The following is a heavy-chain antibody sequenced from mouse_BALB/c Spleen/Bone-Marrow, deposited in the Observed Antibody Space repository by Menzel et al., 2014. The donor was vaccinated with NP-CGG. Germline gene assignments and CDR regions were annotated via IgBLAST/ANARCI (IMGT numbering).Heavy chain of an antibody. CDR2: IGTGRGT. D-gene: IGHD2-1*01. CDR1: GFSLKNYG. J-gene: IGHJ1*01. V-gene: IGHV2-9*02. Sequence: VKVVESGPGLVAPSQNLSITCTVSGFSLKNYGVHWVRQPPGKGLEWLGVIGTGRGTNYNSALMSRLSISKDNSKSQVFIKMNSLQTDDTAMYYCARDRAYGNWYFDVWGAGTTVTVSS. CDR3: ARDRAYGNWYFDV.